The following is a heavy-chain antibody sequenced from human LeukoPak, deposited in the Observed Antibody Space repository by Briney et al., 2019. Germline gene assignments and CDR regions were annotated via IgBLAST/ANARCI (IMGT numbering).Heavy chain of an antibody. CDR3: AGAGGPGYYYPLDY. J-gene: IGHJ4*02. D-gene: IGHD3-22*01. V-gene: IGHV3-48*02. CDR2: INSSSSTI. Sequence: GGSLRLSCAASGFTFNSYTMNWVRQAPGKGLEWVSYINSSSSTIYYADSVRGRFTISRDNAKNSLYLQMTSLRDEDTAVYYCAGAGGPGYYYPLDYWGQGTLVTVSS. CDR1: GFTFNSYT.